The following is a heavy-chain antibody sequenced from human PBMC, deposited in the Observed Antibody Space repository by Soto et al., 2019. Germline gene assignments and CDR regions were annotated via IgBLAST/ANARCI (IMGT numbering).Heavy chain of an antibody. CDR2: ITTSTNYI. Sequence: EVQLLESVGGLVKPGGSLRLSCAASGFTFSSYSMNWVRQAPGKGLEWVSSITTSTNYIYYADSVKGRFTISRDNAKNSLYLQLNSLRAEDTAVYYCASSRGYRFDYWGQGTLVTVSS. CDR3: ASSRGYRFDY. V-gene: IGHV3-21*01. CDR1: GFTFSSYS. D-gene: IGHD5-18*01. J-gene: IGHJ4*02.